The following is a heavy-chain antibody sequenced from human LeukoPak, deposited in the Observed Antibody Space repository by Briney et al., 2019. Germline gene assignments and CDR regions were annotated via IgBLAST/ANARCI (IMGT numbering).Heavy chain of an antibody. J-gene: IGHJ4*02. CDR3: ARDLRVDPEYYFDY. V-gene: IGHV4-38-2*02. CDR2: IYHSGST. CDR1: GYSISSGYY. Sequence: SETLSLTCTVSGYSISSGYYWGWIRQPPGKGLEWIGSIYHSGSTYYNPSLKSRVTISVDTSKNQFSLKLSSVTAADTAVYYCARDLRVDPEYYFDYWGQGTLVTVSS. D-gene: IGHD2-15*01.